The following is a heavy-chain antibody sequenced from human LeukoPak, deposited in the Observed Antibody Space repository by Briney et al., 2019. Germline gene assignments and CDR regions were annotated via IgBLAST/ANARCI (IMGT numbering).Heavy chain of an antibody. J-gene: IGHJ3*02. CDR2: ISYDGSNK. Sequence: GGSLRLSCAASGFTFSSYAMHWVRQAPGKGLEWVAVISYDGSNKYYADSVKGRFTISRDNSKNTLYLQMSSLRAEDTAVYYCVRDAAYSAFNMWGQGTMVTVSS. CDR1: GFTFSSYA. V-gene: IGHV3-30*04. CDR3: VRDAAYSAFNM. D-gene: IGHD4-11*01.